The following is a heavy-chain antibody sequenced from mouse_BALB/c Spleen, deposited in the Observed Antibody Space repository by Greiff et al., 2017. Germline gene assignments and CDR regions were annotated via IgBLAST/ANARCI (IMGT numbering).Heavy chain of an antibody. D-gene: IGHD1-1*02. CDR3: NAFGGYPYFDY. Sequence: VQLQQSGAELVRSGASVKLSCTASGFNIKDYYMHWVKQRPEQGLEWIGWIDPENGDTEYAPKFQGKATMTADTSSNTAYLQLSSLTSEDTAVYYCNAFGGYPYFDYWGQGTTLTVSS. CDR1: GFNIKDYY. CDR2: IDPENGDT. J-gene: IGHJ2*01. V-gene: IGHV14-4*02.